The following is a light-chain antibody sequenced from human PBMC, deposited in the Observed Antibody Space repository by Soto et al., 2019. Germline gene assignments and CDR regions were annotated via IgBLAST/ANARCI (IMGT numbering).Light chain of an antibody. Sequence: DIQMTQSPSTVSASVGDRVTITCRASQSISTWLAWYQQKPGKAPNLLIYDASTLESGGPPGFSGSGSGTEFTLTISSLQPDDSATYFCQQYNTYPYTFGQGTKLDIK. V-gene: IGKV1-5*01. CDR3: QQYNTYPYT. CDR1: QSISTW. J-gene: IGKJ2*01. CDR2: DAS.